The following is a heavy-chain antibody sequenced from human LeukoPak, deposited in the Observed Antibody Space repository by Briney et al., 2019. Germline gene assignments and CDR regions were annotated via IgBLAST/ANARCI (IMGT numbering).Heavy chain of an antibody. CDR1: GGTFSSYA. CDR2: IIPIFGTG. J-gene: IGHJ3*02. Sequence: SVKVSCKASGGTFSSYAISWVRQAPGQGLEWMGGIIPIFGTGNYTQKFQGRVTITADESTSTAYMELSSLRSEDTAVYYCARVDGSGREANAFDIWGQGTMVTVSS. V-gene: IGHV1-69*01. D-gene: IGHD3-10*01. CDR3: ARVDGSGREANAFDI.